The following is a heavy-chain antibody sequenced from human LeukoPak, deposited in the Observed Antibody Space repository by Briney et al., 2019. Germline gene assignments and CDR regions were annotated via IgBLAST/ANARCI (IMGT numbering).Heavy chain of an antibody. CDR2: ISGSGGST. CDR1: GFTFSSYG. CDR3: AKDSFPRGAFDI. D-gene: IGHD2/OR15-2a*01. V-gene: IGHV3-23*01. J-gene: IGHJ3*02. Sequence: GGSLRLSCAASGFTFSSYGMSWVRQAPGKGLEWVSAISGSGGSTYYADSVKGRSTISRDNSKNTLYLQMNSLRAEDTAVYYCAKDSFPRGAFDIWGQGTMVTVSS.